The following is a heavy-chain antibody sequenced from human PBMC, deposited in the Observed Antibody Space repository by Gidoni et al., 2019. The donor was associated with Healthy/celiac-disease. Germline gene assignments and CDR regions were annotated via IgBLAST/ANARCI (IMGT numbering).Heavy chain of an antibody. CDR2: IIPILGIA. CDR3: ASDIVVVTASNAFDY. CDR1: GGTFSSYA. D-gene: IGHD2-21*02. V-gene: IGHV1-69*04. J-gene: IGHJ4*02. Sequence: QVQLVHSGAEVKKPGSSVKVSCTVSGGTFSSYAISWVRQAPGQGLEWMGRIIPILGIANYAQKFQGRVTITADKSTSTAYMELSSPRSEDTAVYYCASDIVVVTASNAFDYWGQGTLVTVSS.